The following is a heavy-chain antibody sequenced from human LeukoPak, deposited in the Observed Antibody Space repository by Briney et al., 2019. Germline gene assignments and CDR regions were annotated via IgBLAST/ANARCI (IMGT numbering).Heavy chain of an antibody. CDR2: IYSGGST. Sequence: GGSLRLSCAASEFSVGSNYMTWVRQAPGKGLEWVSLIYSGGSTYYADSVKGRFTISRDNSKNTLYLQMNSLRAEDTAVYYCAKDLDSYWGQGTLVTVSS. CDR3: AKDLDSY. CDR1: EFSVGSNY. V-gene: IGHV3-66*01. J-gene: IGHJ4*02.